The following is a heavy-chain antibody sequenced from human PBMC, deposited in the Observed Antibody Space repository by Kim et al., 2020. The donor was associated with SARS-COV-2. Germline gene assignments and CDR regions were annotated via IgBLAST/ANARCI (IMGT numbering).Heavy chain of an antibody. J-gene: IGHJ2*01. CDR2: IYYSGST. V-gene: IGHV4-39*01. CDR1: GRSISSSSYY. Sequence: SETLSLTCTVSGRSISSSSYYWGWIRQPPGKGLEWIGSIYYSGSTYYNPSLKSRVTISVDTSKNQFSLKLSSVTAADTAVYYCARPVAITMVRGDHWYFDLWGRGTLVTVSS. D-gene: IGHD3-10*01. CDR3: ARPVAITMVRGDHWYFDL.